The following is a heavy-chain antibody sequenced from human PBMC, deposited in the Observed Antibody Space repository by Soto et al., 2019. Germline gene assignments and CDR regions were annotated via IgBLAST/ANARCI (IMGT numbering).Heavy chain of an antibody. CDR2: ISAYNGNT. D-gene: IGHD1-7*01. V-gene: IGHV1-18*01. Sequence: ASVKVSCKASGYSFTSYGISWVRQAPGQGLEWMGWISAYNGNTNYAQKLQGRVTMTTDTSTSTAYMELRSLRSDDTAVYCCASNPSSKLGQTKDEYWGQGTLVTVPS. CDR1: GYSFTSYG. J-gene: IGHJ4*02. CDR3: ASNPSSKLGQTKDEY.